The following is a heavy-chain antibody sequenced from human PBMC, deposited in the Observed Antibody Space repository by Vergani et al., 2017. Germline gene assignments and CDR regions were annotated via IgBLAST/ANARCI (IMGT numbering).Heavy chain of an antibody. CDR3: AKAKFLDSSGYYFRSGATDY. CDR1: GFTFSSYG. J-gene: IGHJ4*02. V-gene: IGHV3-30*18. D-gene: IGHD3-22*01. CDR2: ISYDGSNK. Sequence: QVQLVESGGGVVQPGRSLRLSCAASGFTFSSYGMHWVRQAPGKGLEWVAVISYDGSNKYYADSVKGRFTISRDNSKNTLYLQMNSLRAEDTAVYYCAKAKFLDSSGYYFRSGATDYWGQRTLVTVSS.